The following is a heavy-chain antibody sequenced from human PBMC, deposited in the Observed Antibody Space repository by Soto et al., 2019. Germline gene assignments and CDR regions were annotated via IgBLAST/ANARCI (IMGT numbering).Heavy chain of an antibody. CDR1: GASISSYY. D-gene: IGHD1-26*01. J-gene: IGHJ4*03. V-gene: IGHV4-59*01. CDR3: ARGGGYHDY. CDR2: INDSGSA. Sequence: SETLSLTCTVSGASISSYYWNWIRQPPGKGLEWIGYINDSGSAHYNPSLKSRVTISLDTFKNQFSLKLTSVTAADTAVYYCARGGGYHDYWGQGTMVT.